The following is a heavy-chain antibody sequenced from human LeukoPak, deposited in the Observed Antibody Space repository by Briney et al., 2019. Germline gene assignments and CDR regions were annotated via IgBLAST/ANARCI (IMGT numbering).Heavy chain of an antibody. CDR3: ARDYSGYDGFDY. J-gene: IGHJ4*02. CDR2: MNPDSGNR. Sequence: ASVKVSCKASGYTFTSNDISWVRQATGQGLEWMGWMNPDSGNRAYAQKLQGRVTMTTDTSTSTVYMELRSLRSDDTAVYYCARDYSGYDGFDYWGQGTLVTVSS. V-gene: IGHV1-18*01. CDR1: GYTFTSND. D-gene: IGHD5-12*01.